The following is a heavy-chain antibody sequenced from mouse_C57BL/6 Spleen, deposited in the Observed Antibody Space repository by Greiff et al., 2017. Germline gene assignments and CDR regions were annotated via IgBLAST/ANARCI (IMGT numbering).Heavy chain of an antibody. Sequence: QVQLKQSGPGLVQPSQSLSITCTVSGFSLTSYGVHWVRQPPGKGLEWLGVIWSGGSTDYNAAFISRLSISKDNSKSQVFFKMNSLQADDTAIYYCANLYYDYDEGAGYAMDYWGQGTSVTVSS. CDR2: IWSGGST. CDR1: GFSLTSYG. CDR3: ANLYYDYDEGAGYAMDY. V-gene: IGHV2-4*01. D-gene: IGHD2-4*01. J-gene: IGHJ4*01.